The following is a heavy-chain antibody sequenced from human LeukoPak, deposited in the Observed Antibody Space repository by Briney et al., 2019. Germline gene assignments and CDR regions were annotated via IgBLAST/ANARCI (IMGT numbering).Heavy chain of an antibody. J-gene: IGHJ4*02. V-gene: IGHV4-30-4*01. D-gene: IGHD3-22*01. CDR3: ARSGYYYDSSSYYFSYYFDY. CDR2: IYYSGSP. CDR1: GGSISNGDYY. Sequence: SETLSLTCTVSGGSISNGDYYWSWIRQPPGEGLEWIGYIYYSGSPYYNPSLKSRVIMSVDTSNNQFSLKLSSVTAADTAVYYCARSGYYYDSSSYYFSYYFDYWGQGTLVTVSS.